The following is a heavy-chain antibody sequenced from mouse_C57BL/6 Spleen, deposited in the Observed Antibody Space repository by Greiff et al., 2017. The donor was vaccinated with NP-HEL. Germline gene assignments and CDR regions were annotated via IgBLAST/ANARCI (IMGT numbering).Heavy chain of an antibody. CDR1: GYSFTGYY. D-gene: IGHD1-1*01. Sequence: VQLQQPGPELVKPGASVKISCKASGYSFTGYYMNWVKQSPEKSLEWIGEINPSTGGTTYNQKFKAKATLTVDKSSSTAYMQLKSLTSDDSAVYYCARGGYGLYYFDYWGQGTTLTVSS. CDR2: INPSTGGT. J-gene: IGHJ2*01. CDR3: ARGGYGLYYFDY. V-gene: IGHV1-42*01.